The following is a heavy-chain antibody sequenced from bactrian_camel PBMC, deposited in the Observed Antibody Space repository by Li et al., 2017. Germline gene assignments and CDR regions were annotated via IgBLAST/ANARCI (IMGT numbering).Heavy chain of an antibody. CDR1: GYTYSSYC. V-gene: IGHV3S1*01. D-gene: IGHD6*01. J-gene: IGHJ6*01. Sequence: VQLVESGGGSVQAGGSLRLSCAVSGYTYSSYCMGWFRQAPGKGLEWVAGIKSGGGTTYYTDSVQGRFTISRDNAKNTLYLQMNSLKSDDTSVYYCAGIPIAPRFGPSWWGFLPDFGYWGQGTQVTVS. CDR3: AGIPIAPRFGPSWWGFLPDFGY. CDR2: IKSGGGTT.